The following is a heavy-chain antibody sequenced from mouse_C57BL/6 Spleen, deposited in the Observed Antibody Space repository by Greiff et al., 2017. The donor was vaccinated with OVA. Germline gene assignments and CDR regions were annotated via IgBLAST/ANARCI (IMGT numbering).Heavy chain of an antibody. V-gene: IGHV1-80*01. J-gene: IGHJ1*03. Sequence: VKLMESGAELVKPGASVKISCKASGYAFSSYWMNWVKQRPGKGLEWIGQIYPGDGDTNYNGKFKGKATLTADKSSSTAYMQLSSLTSEDSAVYFCARRSSFWYFDVWGTGTTVTVSS. CDR1: GYAFSSYW. CDR2: IYPGDGDT. CDR3: ARRSSFWYFDV.